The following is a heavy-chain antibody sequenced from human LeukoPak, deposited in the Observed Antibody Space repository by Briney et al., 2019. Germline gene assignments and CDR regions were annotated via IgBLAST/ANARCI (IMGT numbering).Heavy chain of an antibody. J-gene: IGHJ4*02. V-gene: IGHV3-23*01. CDR3: AKDWSGSYYGGGLCDY. Sequence: PGGSLRLSCAASGFTFSSYAMSWVRQAPGKGLEWVSAISGSGGSTYYADSVKGRFTISRDNSKNTLYLQMNSLRAEDTAVYYCAKDWSGSYYGGGLCDYWGQGTLVTVPS. D-gene: IGHD1-26*01. CDR1: GFTFSSYA. CDR2: ISGSGGST.